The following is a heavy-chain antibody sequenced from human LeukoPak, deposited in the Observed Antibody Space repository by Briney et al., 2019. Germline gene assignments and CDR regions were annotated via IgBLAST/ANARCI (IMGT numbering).Heavy chain of an antibody. CDR3: TTGLWYYDTSGHYLVDY. Sequence: GGSLRLSCAASGFTFSNAWMNWVRQAPGKGLEWVGRIKSKTDGGTTDYAAPVKGRFTISRDDSKNTLYLQMNSLKSEDTAVYYCTTGLWYYDTSGHYLVDYWGQGTLVTVSS. D-gene: IGHD3-22*01. V-gene: IGHV3-15*01. J-gene: IGHJ4*02. CDR2: IKSKTDGGTT. CDR1: GFTFSNAW.